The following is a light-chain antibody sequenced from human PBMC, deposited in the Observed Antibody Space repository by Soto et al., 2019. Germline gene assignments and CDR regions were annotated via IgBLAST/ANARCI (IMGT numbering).Light chain of an antibody. CDR3: QQSYSTPIT. CDR1: QSISSY. CDR2: AAS. V-gene: IGKV1-39*01. J-gene: IGKJ5*01. Sequence: DIQMTQSPSSLSASVGDRVTITCRASQSISSYLNWYQQKPGKAPKLLIYAASSLQSGVPSRVSGSGSGTDFTLTISSLQPEDFATYYCQQSYSTPITLGQGTRLES.